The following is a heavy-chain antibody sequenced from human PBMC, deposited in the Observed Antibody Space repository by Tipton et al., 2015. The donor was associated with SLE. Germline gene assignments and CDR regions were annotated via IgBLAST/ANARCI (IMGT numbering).Heavy chain of an antibody. Sequence: SLRLSCGASTFTLSSYNMNWFRQAPGKGLEWVSSFSVGGNFIHYADSVKGRFSISRDNAKKSLYLQMNSLRAADTALYYCAKDLGQATGISYFFAMDVWGQGTTVTVSS. CDR2: FSVGGNFI. J-gene: IGHJ6*02. D-gene: IGHD6-13*01. CDR3: AKDLGQATGISYFFAMDV. CDR1: TFTLSSYN. V-gene: IGHV3-21*04.